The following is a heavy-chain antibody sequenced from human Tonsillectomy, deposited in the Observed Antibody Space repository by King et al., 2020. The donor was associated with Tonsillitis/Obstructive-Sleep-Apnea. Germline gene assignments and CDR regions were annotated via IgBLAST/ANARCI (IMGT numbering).Heavy chain of an antibody. Sequence: VQLVESGGGVVQPGRSLRLSCAASGFTFSSYGMHWVRQAPGKGLEWVAVILYDGSYKDYADSVKGRFTISRDNSKNTLYLQMNSLRAEDTAVYYCAKRNESATKSLDYWGQGTLVTVSS. D-gene: IGHD5-12*01. CDR2: ILYDGSYK. J-gene: IGHJ4*02. CDR1: GFTFSSYG. CDR3: AKRNESATKSLDY. V-gene: IGHV3-30*18.